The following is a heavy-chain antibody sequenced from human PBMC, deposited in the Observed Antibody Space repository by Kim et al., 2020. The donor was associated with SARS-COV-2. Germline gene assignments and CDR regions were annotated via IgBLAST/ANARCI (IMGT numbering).Heavy chain of an antibody. CDR1: GGSFSGYY. V-gene: IGHV4-34*01. Sequence: SETLSLTCAVYGGSFSGYYWSWIRQPPGKGLEWIGEINHSGSTNYNPSLKSRVTISVDTAKNQFSLKLSSVTAADTAVYYCARVGSSWYHYYGMDVWGQGTTVTVSS. D-gene: IGHD6-13*01. J-gene: IGHJ6*02. CDR3: ARVGSSWYHYYGMDV. CDR2: INHSGST.